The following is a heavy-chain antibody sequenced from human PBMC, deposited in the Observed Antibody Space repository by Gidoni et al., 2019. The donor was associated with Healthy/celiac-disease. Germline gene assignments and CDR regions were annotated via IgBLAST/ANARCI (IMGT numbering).Heavy chain of an antibody. CDR3: ARDYGVATTTGSFDY. CDR1: GVTFSRYA. V-gene: IGHV1-69*04. D-gene: IGHD5-12*01. J-gene: IGHJ4*02. Sequence: QVQLVQSGAEVKKPGSSVKVSCQASGVTFSRYAISWVRQAPGQGLEWMGRIIHSRGIANYEQKFQGRGTITADKSTSTAYMELSSLRSEDTAVYYCARDYGVATTTGSFDYWGQGTLVTVSS. CDR2: IIHSRGIA.